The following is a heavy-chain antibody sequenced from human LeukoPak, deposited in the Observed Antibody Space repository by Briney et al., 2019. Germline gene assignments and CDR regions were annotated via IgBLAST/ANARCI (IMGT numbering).Heavy chain of an antibody. J-gene: IGHJ4*02. CDR1: GFTFSSYS. V-gene: IGHV3-48*04. D-gene: IGHD5-12*01. CDR2: ISSSGSTI. CDR3: ARDTVATITPFDY. Sequence: PGGSLRLSCAASGFTFSSYSMNWVRQAPGKGLEWVSYISSSGSTIYYADSVKGRFTISRDNAKNSLYLQMNSLRADDTAVYYCARDTVATITPFDYWGQGTLVTVSS.